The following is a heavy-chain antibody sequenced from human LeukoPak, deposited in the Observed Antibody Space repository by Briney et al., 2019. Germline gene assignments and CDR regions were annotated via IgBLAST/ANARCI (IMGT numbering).Heavy chain of an antibody. CDR2: IRSKSYGGTT. D-gene: IGHD3-3*01. CDR3: ARDPSPYYDFWSGPPSGYMDV. J-gene: IGHJ6*03. CDR1: QFSFLDYA. V-gene: IGHV3-49*04. Sequence: PGGSLRLSCAASQFSFLDYAMNWVRQAPGKGLEWVGFIRSKSYGGTTEYAASVKGRFTISRDNAKNTLYLQMNSLRAEDTAVYYCARDPSPYYDFWSGPPSGYMDVWGKGTTVTVSS.